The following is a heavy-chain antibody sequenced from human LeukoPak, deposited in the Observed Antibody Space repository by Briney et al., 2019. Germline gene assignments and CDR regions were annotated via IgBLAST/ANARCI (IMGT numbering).Heavy chain of an antibody. Sequence: HPGGSLRLSCAASGFTFDDYAMHWVRQAPGKGLEWVSLISRNGGSTYYADSVKGRFTISRDNSKNSLYLQMNSLRTEDTALYYCAKVPYDSNGYSYYFDHWGQGTLVTVSS. CDR3: AKVPYDSNGYSYYFDH. CDR2: ISRNGGST. D-gene: IGHD3-22*01. J-gene: IGHJ4*02. CDR1: GFTFDDYA. V-gene: IGHV3-43*02.